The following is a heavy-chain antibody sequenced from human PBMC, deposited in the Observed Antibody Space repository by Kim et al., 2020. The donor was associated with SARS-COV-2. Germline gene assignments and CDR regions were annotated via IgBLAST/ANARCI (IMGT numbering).Heavy chain of an antibody. Sequence: PSLKSRVTISVDTSKNQFSLKLSSVTAADTAVYYCARGRPSGSYYTDFDYWGQGTLVTVSS. V-gene: IGHV4-34*01. D-gene: IGHD3-10*01. J-gene: IGHJ4*02. CDR3: ARGRPSGSYYTDFDY.